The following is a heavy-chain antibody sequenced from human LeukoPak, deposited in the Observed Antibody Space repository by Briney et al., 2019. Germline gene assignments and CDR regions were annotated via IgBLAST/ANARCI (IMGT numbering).Heavy chain of an antibody. Sequence: PSGTLSLTCTVSGGSISSYYWSWIRQPPGKGLEWIGYIYTSGSTNYNPSLKSRVTISVDTSKNQFSLKLSSVTAADTAVYYCARRDSSSAVDYWGQGTLVTVSS. J-gene: IGHJ4*02. CDR3: ARRDSSSAVDY. D-gene: IGHD6-6*01. CDR2: IYTSGST. V-gene: IGHV4-4*09. CDR1: GGSISSYY.